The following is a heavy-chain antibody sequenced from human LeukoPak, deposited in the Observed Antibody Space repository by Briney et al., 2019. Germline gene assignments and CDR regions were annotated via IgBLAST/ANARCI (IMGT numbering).Heavy chain of an antibody. Sequence: LGGSLQISCKGSGYSFTSYWIGWVRQLPGKGLEWMGIIYPGDSDTRYSPSFQGQVTISADKSISTAYLQWSSLKASDTATYYCARHKVRGADYWGQGALVTVSS. V-gene: IGHV5-51*01. CDR2: IYPGDSDT. CDR3: ARHKVRGADY. CDR1: GYSFTSYW. J-gene: IGHJ4*02. D-gene: IGHD6-25*01.